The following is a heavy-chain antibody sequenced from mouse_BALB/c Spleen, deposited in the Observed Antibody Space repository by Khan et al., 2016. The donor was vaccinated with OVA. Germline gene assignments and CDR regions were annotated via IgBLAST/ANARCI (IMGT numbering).Heavy chain of an antibody. V-gene: IGHV9-3-1*01. J-gene: IGHJ4*01. CDR1: GYTFTNYG. D-gene: IGHD2-10*01. CDR3: ARPPYFSYVMGY. Sequence: QIQLVQSGPELKKPGETVKISCKASGYTFTNYGMNWVKQAPGKGLKWMGWINTYTGNPTYADDFKGRFAFSLETSASTAYLQINNLKDEDTATYFCARPPYFSYVMGYWGQGTSVTVSS. CDR2: INTYTGNP.